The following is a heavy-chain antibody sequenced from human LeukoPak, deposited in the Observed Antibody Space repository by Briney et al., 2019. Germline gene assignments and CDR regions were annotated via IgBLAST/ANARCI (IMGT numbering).Heavy chain of an antibody. CDR2: INHSGST. CDR1: GGSISSSSYY. D-gene: IGHD3-22*01. V-gene: IGHV4-39*07. J-gene: IGHJ4*02. Sequence: SETLSLTCTVSGGSISSSSYYWGWIRQPPGKGLEWIGEINHSGSTNYNPSLKSRVTISVDTSKNQFSLKLSSVTAADTAVYYCARKDSSGLNNFDYWGQGTLVTVSS. CDR3: ARKDSSGLNNFDY.